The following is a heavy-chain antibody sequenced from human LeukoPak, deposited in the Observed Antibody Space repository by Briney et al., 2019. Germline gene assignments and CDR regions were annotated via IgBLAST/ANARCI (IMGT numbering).Heavy chain of an antibody. J-gene: IGHJ4*02. CDR1: GFTFSSYA. D-gene: IGHD6-13*01. Sequence: GGSLRLSCAASGFTFSSYAMHWVRQAPGKGLEWVAVISYDGSNKYYADSVKGRFTISRDNSKNTLYLQMNSLRAEDTAVYYCARVGSSSWSILGAFDYWGQGTLVTVSS. CDR2: ISYDGSNK. CDR3: ARVGSSSWSILGAFDY. V-gene: IGHV3-30-3*01.